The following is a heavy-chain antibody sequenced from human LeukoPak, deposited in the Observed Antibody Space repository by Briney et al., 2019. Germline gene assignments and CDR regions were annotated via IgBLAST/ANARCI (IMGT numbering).Heavy chain of an antibody. J-gene: IGHJ4*02. Sequence: PGGSLRLSCAASGFTFSSYAMSWVRQAPGKGLEWASAISGGGGSTYYADSVKGRFTISRDNSKNTLYLQMNSLRAEDTAVYYCAKMNARYCSGGSCYFSYFDYWGQGTLVTVSS. CDR3: AKMNARYCSGGSCYFSYFDY. V-gene: IGHV3-23*01. D-gene: IGHD2-15*01. CDR1: GFTFSSYA. CDR2: ISGGGGST.